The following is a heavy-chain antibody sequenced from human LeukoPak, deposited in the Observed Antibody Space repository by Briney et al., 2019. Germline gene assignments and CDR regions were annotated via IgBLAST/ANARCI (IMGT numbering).Heavy chain of an antibody. D-gene: IGHD1-26*01. CDR1: GYTFTGYY. J-gene: IGHJ5*02. CDR2: INPNSGGT. CDR3: ARDFRYSGSYWFDP. Sequence: GASVKVSCKASGYTFTGYYMHWVRQAPGQGLEWMGRINPNSGGTNYAQKFQGRVTMTRDTSISTAYMELSRLRSDDTAVYYCARDFRYSGSYWFDPWGQGTLVTVSS. V-gene: IGHV1-2*06.